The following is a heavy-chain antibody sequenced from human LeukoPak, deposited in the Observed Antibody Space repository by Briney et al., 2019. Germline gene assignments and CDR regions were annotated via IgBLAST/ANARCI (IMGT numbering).Heavy chain of an antibody. Sequence: GGSLRLSCAASGFTFSSYEMNWVRQAPGRGLEWVSYISSSGSTIYYADSVKGRFTISRDNAKNSLYLQMNSLRAEDTAVYYCARDGESSSSSFDYWGQGTLVTVSS. CDR3: ARDGESSSSSFDY. CDR2: ISSSGSTI. CDR1: GFTFSSYE. V-gene: IGHV3-48*03. D-gene: IGHD6-6*01. J-gene: IGHJ4*02.